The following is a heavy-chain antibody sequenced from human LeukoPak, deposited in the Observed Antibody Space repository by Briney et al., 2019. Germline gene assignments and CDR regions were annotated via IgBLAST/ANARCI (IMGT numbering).Heavy chain of an antibody. Sequence: GGSLRLSCAASGFTFSNAWMSWVRQAPGKGLEWVGRIKRKGDDGTIDYAAPVKGRLTISRDDSKNTLYLQMNSLKSGDTAVYSCTEGTGRSDFAYGGGETLVTVSS. CDR1: GFTFSNAW. V-gene: IGHV3-15*01. D-gene: IGHD3/OR15-3a*01. CDR3: TEGTGRSDFAY. CDR2: IKRKGDDGTI. J-gene: IGHJ4*02.